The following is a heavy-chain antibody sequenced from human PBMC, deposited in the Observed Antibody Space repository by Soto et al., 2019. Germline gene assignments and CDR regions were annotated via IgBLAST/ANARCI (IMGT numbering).Heavy chain of an antibody. D-gene: IGHD3-16*01. Sequence: GGSLRLSCAASGFTFDDYTMHWVRQAPGKGLEWVPLISWDGGSTYYADSVKGRFTISRDNSKNSLYLQMNSLRTEDTALYYCAKDISSPGGGEYYYGMDVWGHGTTVTVS. J-gene: IGHJ6*02. CDR2: ISWDGGST. CDR3: AKDISSPGGGEYYYGMDV. CDR1: GFTFDDYT. V-gene: IGHV3-43*01.